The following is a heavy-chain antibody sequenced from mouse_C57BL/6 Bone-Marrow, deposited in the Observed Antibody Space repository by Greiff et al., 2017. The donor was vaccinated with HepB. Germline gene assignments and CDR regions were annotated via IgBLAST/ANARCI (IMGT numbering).Heavy chain of an antibody. CDR2: IYPGSGST. D-gene: IGHD2-4*01. J-gene: IGHJ3*01. CDR1: GYTFTSYW. CDR3: ARSGDYDAWFAY. Sequence: VKLQQPGAELVKPGASVKMSCKASGYTFTSYWITWVKQRPGQGLEWIGDIYPGSGSTNYNEKFKSKATLTVDTSSSTAYMQLSSLTSEDSAVYYCARSGDYDAWFAYWGQGTLVTVSA. V-gene: IGHV1-55*01.